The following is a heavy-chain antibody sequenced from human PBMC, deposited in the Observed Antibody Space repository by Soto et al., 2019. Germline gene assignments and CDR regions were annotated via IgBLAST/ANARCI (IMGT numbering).Heavy chain of an antibody. D-gene: IGHD5-18*01. J-gene: IGHJ4*02. CDR2: IIPIFGTA. CDR3: SRDIWGYRYRYPPKYGLDY. Sequence: QVQLVQSGAEVKKPGSSVKVSCKASGGTFSSYAISWVRQAPGQGLEWMGGIIPIFGTANYAQKFQGRVTTTAEESTSTACMELRSLRSEDTAVYYCSRDIWGYRYRYPPKYGLDYWVQGTLVTVSS. V-gene: IGHV1-69*01. CDR1: GGTFSSYA.